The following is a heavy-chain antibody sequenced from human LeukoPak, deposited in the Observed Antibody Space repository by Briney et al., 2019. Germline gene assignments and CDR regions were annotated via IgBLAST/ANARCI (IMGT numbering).Heavy chain of an antibody. Sequence: PGGSLRLSCAASGFTFSSYTMNWVRQAPGKGLEWVSYITSSSSTIYYADSVKGRFTISRDNAKNSLYLQMNSLRAEDTAVYYCARGPPPVDPWGQGTLVTVSS. CDR3: ARGPPPVDP. J-gene: IGHJ5*02. CDR2: ITSSSSTI. CDR1: GFTFSSYT. V-gene: IGHV3-48*04.